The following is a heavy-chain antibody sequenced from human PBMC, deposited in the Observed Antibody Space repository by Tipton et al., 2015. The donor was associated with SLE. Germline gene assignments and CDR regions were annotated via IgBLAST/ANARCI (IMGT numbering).Heavy chain of an antibody. D-gene: IGHD6-13*01. J-gene: IGHJ4*02. Sequence: LRLSCAVYGGSFSGYYWSWIRQPPGKGLEWIGEINHSGSTNYNPSLKSRVTISVDTSKNQFSLKLISVTAADTAVYYCAGSSWASHFDYWGQGTLVTVSS. CDR2: INHSGST. CDR3: AGSSWASHFDY. CDR1: GGSFSGYY. V-gene: IGHV4-34*01.